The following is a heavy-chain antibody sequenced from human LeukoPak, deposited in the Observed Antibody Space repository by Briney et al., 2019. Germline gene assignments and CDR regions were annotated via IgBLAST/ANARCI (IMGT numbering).Heavy chain of an antibody. D-gene: IGHD4-11*01. V-gene: IGHV4-59*11. CDR3: ARGLTDYSNYPGGGFDP. CDR1: GGSISSHY. J-gene: IGHJ5*02. CDR2: IYHSGST. Sequence: SETLSLTCTVSGGSISSHYWSWIRQPPGKGLEWIGYIYHSGSTYYNPSLKSRVTISVDRSKNQFSLKLSSVTAAGTAVYYCARGLTDYSNYPGGGFDPWGQGTLVTVSS.